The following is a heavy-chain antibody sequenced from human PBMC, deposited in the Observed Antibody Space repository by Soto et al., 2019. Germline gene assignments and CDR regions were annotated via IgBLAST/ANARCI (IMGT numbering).Heavy chain of an antibody. CDR2: IIPVFNAA. CDR1: GGTFGSHT. J-gene: IGHJ4*02. D-gene: IGHD4-17*01. Sequence: QVQLVQSGAEVKKPGSSVRVSCKVSGGTFGSHTFTWVRQAPGQGLEWMGEIIPVFNAAHYAQRFQDRVTITEDRYATTVYLELSRLTSADTATDYCARIETLTYHETRGTDLDFWGQGTLVIVSS. V-gene: IGHV1-69*06. CDR3: ARIETLTYHETRGTDLDF.